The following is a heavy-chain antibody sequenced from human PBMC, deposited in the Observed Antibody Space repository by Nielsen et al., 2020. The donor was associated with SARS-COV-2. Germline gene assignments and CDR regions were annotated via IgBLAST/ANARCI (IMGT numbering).Heavy chain of an antibody. CDR1: GGSISSYY. D-gene: IGHD2-2*03. J-gene: IGHJ6*02. V-gene: IGHV4-59*08. Sequence: SETLSLTCTVSGGSISSYYWSWIRQPPGKGLEWIGYIYYSGSTNYNPSLKSRVTISVDTSKNQFSLKLGSVTAADTAVYYCARLGIVVVPAGKIYYYYGMDVWGQGTTVTVSS. CDR2: IYYSGST. CDR3: ARLGIVVVPAGKIYYYYGMDV.